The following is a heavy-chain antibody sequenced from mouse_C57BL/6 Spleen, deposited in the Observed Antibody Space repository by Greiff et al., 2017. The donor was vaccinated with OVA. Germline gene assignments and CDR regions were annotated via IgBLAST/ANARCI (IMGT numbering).Heavy chain of an antibody. Sequence: EVKLVESGGGLVKPGGSLKLSCAASGFTFSSYAMSWVRQTPEKRLEWVATISDGGSYTYYPDNVKGRFTISRDNAKNNLYLQMSHLKSEDTAMDYCARETLYSSYFDYWGQGTTLTVSS. J-gene: IGHJ2*01. CDR2: ISDGGSYT. CDR3: ARETLYSSYFDY. D-gene: IGHD2-1*01. V-gene: IGHV5-4*01. CDR1: GFTFSSYA.